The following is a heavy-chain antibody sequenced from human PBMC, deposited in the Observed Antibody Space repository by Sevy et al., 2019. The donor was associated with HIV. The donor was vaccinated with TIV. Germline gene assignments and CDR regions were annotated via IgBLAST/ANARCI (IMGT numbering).Heavy chain of an antibody. J-gene: IGHJ4*02. CDR2: ISYDGSNK. CDR3: ANGVGY. D-gene: IGHD2-8*01. CDR1: GFTFSSYG. V-gene: IGHV3-30*18. Sequence: GGSLRLSCAASGFTFSSYGMHWVRQALGKGLEWVAVISYDGSNKYYADSVKGRFTISRDNSKNTLYLQMNSLRAEDTAVYYCANGVGYWGQGTLVTVSS.